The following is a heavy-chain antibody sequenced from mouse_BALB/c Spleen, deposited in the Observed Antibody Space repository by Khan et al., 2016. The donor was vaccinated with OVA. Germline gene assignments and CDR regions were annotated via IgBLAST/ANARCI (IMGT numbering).Heavy chain of an antibody. CDR3: ARKAYYDYDPFPY. V-gene: IGHV3-2*02. D-gene: IGHD2-4*01. CDR2: ISYSGNT. CDR1: GYSITSEFA. J-gene: IGHJ3*01. Sequence: DVQLQESGPGLVKPSQSLSLTCTVTGYSITSEFAWNWIRQFPGNKLEWMGYISYSGNTRYNPSLKNLISITRATSRNQFFLQLNSVTTEDTATYYCARKAYYDYDPFPYWGQGTLVTVSA.